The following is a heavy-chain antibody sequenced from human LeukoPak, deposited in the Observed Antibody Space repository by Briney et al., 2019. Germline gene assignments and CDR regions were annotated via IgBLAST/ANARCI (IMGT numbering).Heavy chain of an antibody. CDR3: TIIPNVILFTHYFEY. CDR2: IIPFLGTT. V-gene: IGHV1-69*11. D-gene: IGHD2-21*01. Sequence: GASVKVSCKASGGVFTTYAISWARQAPGQGLEWMGSIIPFLGTTNYAQKFQGRVTITADEPTRTAYMELTYVRSDDTAVYYCTIIPNVILFTHYFEYWGQGTLVTVSS. J-gene: IGHJ4*02. CDR1: GGVFTTYA.